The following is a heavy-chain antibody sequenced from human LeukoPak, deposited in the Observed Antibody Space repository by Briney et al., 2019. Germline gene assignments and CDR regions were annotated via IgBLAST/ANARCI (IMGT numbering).Heavy chain of an antibody. D-gene: IGHD5-24*01. V-gene: IGHV3-13*01. CDR2: LGAAGDT. Sequence: GGSLRLSCAASGFTLSNYAMHWVRQPAGEGLEWVSALGAAGDTFYPGSVKGRFTISRDNAKKSLFLQMNSLRAEDTAVYYCARQNTPHGNFDYWGQGTLVTVSS. J-gene: IGHJ4*02. CDR1: GFTLSNYA. CDR3: ARQNTPHGNFDY.